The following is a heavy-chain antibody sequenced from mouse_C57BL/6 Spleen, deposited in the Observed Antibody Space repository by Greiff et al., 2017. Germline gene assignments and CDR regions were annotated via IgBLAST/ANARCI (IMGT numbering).Heavy chain of an antibody. Sequence: QVQLQQSGAELVRPGTSVKVSCKASGYAFTNYLIEWVKQRPGQGLEWIGVINPGSGGTNYNEKFKGKATLTADKSSSTAYMQLSSLTYEDSAVYFCARYDDGYYYAMDYWGQGTSVTVSS. D-gene: IGHD2-3*01. CDR3: ARYDDGYYYAMDY. CDR2: INPGSGGT. CDR1: GYAFTNYL. V-gene: IGHV1-54*01. J-gene: IGHJ4*01.